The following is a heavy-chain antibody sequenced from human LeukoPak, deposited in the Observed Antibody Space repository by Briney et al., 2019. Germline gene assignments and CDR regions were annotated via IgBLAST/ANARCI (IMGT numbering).Heavy chain of an antibody. CDR1: GFTFSSYG. CDR2: IRSKAYGGTT. Sequence: GGSLRLSCAASGFTFSSYGMSWVRQAPGKGLEWVGFIRSKAYGGTTEYAASVKGRFTILRDDSKSIAYLQMNSLKTEDTAVYYCTVAVVEYWGQGTLVTVSS. CDR3: TVAVVEY. V-gene: IGHV3-49*04. J-gene: IGHJ4*02. D-gene: IGHD6-19*01.